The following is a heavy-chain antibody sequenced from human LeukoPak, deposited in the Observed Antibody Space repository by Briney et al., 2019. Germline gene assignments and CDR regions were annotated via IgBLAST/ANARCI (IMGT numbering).Heavy chain of an antibody. V-gene: IGHV4-59*08. Sequence: SETLSLTCSVSGDSASPYFWSWIRQPPGKGLEWIGYIYYSGTTNYNPSLESGVTISIDTSKDQFSLKVNSVTAADTAVYYCARLTVGLYFDYWGQGNLVTVSS. CDR1: GDSASPYF. D-gene: IGHD2-21*02. CDR2: IYYSGTT. CDR3: ARLTVGLYFDY. J-gene: IGHJ4*02.